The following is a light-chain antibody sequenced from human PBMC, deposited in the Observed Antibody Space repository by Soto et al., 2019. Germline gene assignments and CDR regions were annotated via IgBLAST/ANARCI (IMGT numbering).Light chain of an antibody. CDR1: TSNIGAGYE. V-gene: IGLV1-40*01. CDR3: QSYDSSLSGFYV. CDR2: GNI. J-gene: IGLJ1*01. Sequence: SVLTQPPSVSGAPGQRVTISCTGSTSNIGAGYEVHWYQQLPGTAPKLVISGNINRPSGVPDRFSGSKSGTSASLAITGLQAEDEADYYCQSYDSSLSGFYVFGTGTKLTVL.